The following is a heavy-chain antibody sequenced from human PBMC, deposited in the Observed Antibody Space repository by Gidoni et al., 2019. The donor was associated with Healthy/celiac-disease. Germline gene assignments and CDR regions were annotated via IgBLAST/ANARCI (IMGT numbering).Heavy chain of an antibody. CDR1: GFTFSSYG. CDR3: AKNGYYDFWSGLSYYFDY. D-gene: IGHD3-3*01. Sequence: QVQLVESGGGVVQPGSSLRLSCAASGFTFSSYGMHWVRQAPGKGLEWVAVISYDGSNKYYADSVKGRFTISRDNSKNTLYLQMNSLRAEDTAVYYCAKNGYYDFWSGLSYYFDYWGQGTLVTVSS. CDR2: ISYDGSNK. J-gene: IGHJ4*02. V-gene: IGHV3-30*18.